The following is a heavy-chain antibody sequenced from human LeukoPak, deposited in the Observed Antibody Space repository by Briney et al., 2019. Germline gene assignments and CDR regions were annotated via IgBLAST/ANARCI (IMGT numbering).Heavy chain of an antibody. D-gene: IGHD6-19*01. Sequence: GGSLRLSCAASGFSFSSYAMSWVRQTPEKGLEWVSFISDSGAGDSTYYADSVRGRFTISRDSSKSTLYLQMNSLRAEDTAVYYCAKGYSNGYGAWGQGTLVTVSS. CDR3: AKGYSNGYGA. CDR2: ISDSGAGDST. V-gene: IGHV3-23*01. CDR1: GFSFSSYA. J-gene: IGHJ5*02.